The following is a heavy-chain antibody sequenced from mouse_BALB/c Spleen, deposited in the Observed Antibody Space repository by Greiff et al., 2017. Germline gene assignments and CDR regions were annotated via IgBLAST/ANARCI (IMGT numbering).Heavy chain of an antibody. Sequence: QVQLQQSGAELARPGASVKLSCKASGYTFTSYWMQWVKQRPGQGLEWIGAIYPGDGDTRYTQKFKGKATLTADKSSSTAYMQLSSLASEDSAVYYCARSLYGQYYFDYWGQGTTLTVSS. CDR1: GYTFTSYW. CDR2: IYPGDGDT. CDR3: ARSLYGQYYFDY. J-gene: IGHJ2*01. D-gene: IGHD1-1*02. V-gene: IGHV1-87*01.